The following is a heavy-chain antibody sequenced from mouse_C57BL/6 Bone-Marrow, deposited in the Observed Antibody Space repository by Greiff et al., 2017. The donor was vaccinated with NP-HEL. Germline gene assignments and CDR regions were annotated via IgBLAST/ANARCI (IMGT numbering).Heavy chain of an antibody. CDR1: GFTFSDYY. V-gene: IGHV5-12*01. J-gene: IGHJ4*01. Sequence: EVMLVESGGGLVQPGGSLKLSCAASGFTFSDYYMYWVRQTPEKRLEWVAYISNGGGSTYYPDTVKGRFTISRDNATNTLYLQMSRLKSEDTAMYYCARHIYYGNLDYAMDYWGQGTSVTVSS. D-gene: IGHD2-1*01. CDR2: ISNGGGST. CDR3: ARHIYYGNLDYAMDY.